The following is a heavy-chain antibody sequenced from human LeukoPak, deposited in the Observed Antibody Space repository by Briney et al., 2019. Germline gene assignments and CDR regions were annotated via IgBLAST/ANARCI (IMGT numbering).Heavy chain of an antibody. CDR1: GYNFPSYG. D-gene: IGHD4-23*01. V-gene: IGHV1-18*01. J-gene: IGHJ4*02. CDR3: ARSFAVVTPVGDY. Sequence: ASVKVSCKASGYNFPSYGINWVRQAPGQGLEWMGWIRPHTGETNSAQRFQDRVTMTTDTSTTTAYMELRSLRSDDTAVYYCARSFAVVTPVGDYWGQGTLVTVSS. CDR2: IRPHTGET.